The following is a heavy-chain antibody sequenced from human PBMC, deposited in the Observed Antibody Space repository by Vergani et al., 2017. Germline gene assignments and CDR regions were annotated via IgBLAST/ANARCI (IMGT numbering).Heavy chain of an antibody. CDR1: GFTFSSYA. CDR3: AMGAVFWKNANWFNR. CDR2: SSGSGGST. D-gene: IGHD3-3*01. V-gene: IGHV3-23*04. J-gene: IGHJ5*02. Sequence: EVQLVESGGGLVQPGGSLRLSCAASGFTFSSYAMSWVRQAPGQGLEWVSASSGSGGSTYYADSVKGRFTISRDNSKNTLYLQMNSLRAEHRAVYYSAMGAVFWKNANWFNRGSEGCLVTVSS.